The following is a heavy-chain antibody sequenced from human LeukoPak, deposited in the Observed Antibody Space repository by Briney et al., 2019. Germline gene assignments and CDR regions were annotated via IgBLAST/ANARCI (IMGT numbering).Heavy chain of an antibody. CDR2: IKHNGGEK. J-gene: IGHJ4*02. CDR3: ARDRGWRTSGYYLYHFDY. Sequence: PGVSLRLSCVASGFTFTDYFMSWVRQAPGKGLEWVASIKHNGGEKYYVDSVKGRFTISRDNAKNSLYLEMSSLRVEDTAVYYCARDRGWRTSGYYLYHFDYWGQGTLVTFAS. V-gene: IGHV3-7*01. CDR1: GFTFTDYF. D-gene: IGHD3-22*01.